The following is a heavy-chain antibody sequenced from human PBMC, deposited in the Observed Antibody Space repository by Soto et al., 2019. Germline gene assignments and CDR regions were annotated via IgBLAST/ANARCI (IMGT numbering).Heavy chain of an antibody. Sequence: GGSLRLSCAASGFPFSNAWMSWVRQAPGKGLEWVGRIKSKTDGGTTDYAAPVKGRFTISRDDSKNTLYLQMNSLKTEDTAVYYCTTDLMWFGELLVYWGQGTLVTVSS. V-gene: IGHV3-15*01. CDR1: GFPFSNAW. CDR2: IKSKTDGGTT. J-gene: IGHJ4*02. CDR3: TTDLMWFGELLVY. D-gene: IGHD3-10*01.